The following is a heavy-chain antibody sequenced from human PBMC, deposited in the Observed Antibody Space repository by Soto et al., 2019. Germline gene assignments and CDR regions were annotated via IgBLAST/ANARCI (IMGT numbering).Heavy chain of an antibody. Sequence: ASVKVSCKASGYTFTSYYMHWVRQAPGQGLEWMGMISAYNGNTSYAQKLQGRVTMTTDTSTSTAYMELRSLRSDDTAVYYCARDIQLVSYAFDIWGQGTMVTVSS. J-gene: IGHJ3*02. D-gene: IGHD6-13*01. CDR1: GYTFTSYY. V-gene: IGHV1-18*04. CDR3: ARDIQLVSYAFDI. CDR2: ISAYNGNT.